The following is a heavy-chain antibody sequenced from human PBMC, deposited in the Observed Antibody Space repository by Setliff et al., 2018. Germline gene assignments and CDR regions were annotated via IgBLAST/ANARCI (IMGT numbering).Heavy chain of an antibody. CDR1: GGSISSSGYY. D-gene: IGHD6-19*01. Sequence: PSETLSLTCTVSGGSISSSGYYWGWIRQPPGKGLEWIGSIYYSGSTYYNPSLKSRVTISVDTSKNQFSLKLSSVTAADTAVYYCARSKSSSGWLNWFDPWGQGTLVTVSS. CDR3: ARSKSSSGWLNWFDP. J-gene: IGHJ5*02. V-gene: IGHV4-39*07. CDR2: IYYSGST.